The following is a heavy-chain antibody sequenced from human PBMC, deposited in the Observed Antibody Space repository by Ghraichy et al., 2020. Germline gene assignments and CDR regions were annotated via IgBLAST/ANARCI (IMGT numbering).Heavy chain of an antibody. V-gene: IGHV3-30-3*01. D-gene: IGHD3-10*01. CDR2: ISYDGSNK. Sequence: GGSLRLSCAASGFTFSSYAMHWVRQAPGKGLEWVAVISYDGSNKYYADSVKGRFTISRDNSKNTLYLQMNSLRAEDTAVYYCARGGRGYYGSGREWGQGTLFTVSS. CDR1: GFTFSSYA. CDR3: ARGGRGYYGSGRE. J-gene: IGHJ4*02.